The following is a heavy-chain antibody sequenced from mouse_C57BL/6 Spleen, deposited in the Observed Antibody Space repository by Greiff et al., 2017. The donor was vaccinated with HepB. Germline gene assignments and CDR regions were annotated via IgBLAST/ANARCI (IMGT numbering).Heavy chain of an antibody. CDR2: IDPSDSYT. CDR1: GYTFTSYW. D-gene: IGHD2-5*01. V-gene: IGHV1-69*01. J-gene: IGHJ2*01. CDR3: AREGDYSNFPVGY. Sequence: QVQLQQPGAELVMPGASVKLSCKASGYTFTSYWMHWVKQRPGQRLEWIGEIDPSDSYTNYNQKFKGKSTLTVDKSSSTAYMQLSSLTSEDSAVYYCAREGDYSNFPVGYGGQGTTLTVAS.